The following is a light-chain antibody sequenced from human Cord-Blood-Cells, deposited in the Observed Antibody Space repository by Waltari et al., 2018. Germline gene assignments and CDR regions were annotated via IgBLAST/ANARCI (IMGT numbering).Light chain of an antibody. J-gene: IGLJ3*02. CDR1: SSNIGAGYD. CDR3: QSYDSSLSGWV. V-gene: IGLV1-40*01. CDR2: GNP. Sequence: QSVLTQPPSVSGAPGQRVTISCTGSSSNIGAGYDVHWYQQLPGTAPKLLIYGNPNRPSGVPDRFSGSKSGTSASLAITGLQAEDEADYYCQSYDSSLSGWVFGGGTKLTVL.